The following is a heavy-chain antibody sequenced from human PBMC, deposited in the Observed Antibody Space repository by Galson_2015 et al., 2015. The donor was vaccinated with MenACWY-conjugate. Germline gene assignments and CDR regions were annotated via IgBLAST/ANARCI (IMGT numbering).Heavy chain of an antibody. CDR2: IRRGSRTI. J-gene: IGHJ4*02. D-gene: IGHD4-17*01. CDR1: GFTFSTYS. Sequence: SLRLSCAAAGFTFSTYSMNWVRQAPGKGLEWDSYIRRGSRTIYYADSVKGRFTISRDNAKNSLYLEMNSLRDEDTVVYYCAAGNYGDFDYWGQGTLVTVSS. CDR3: AAGNYGDFDY. V-gene: IGHV3-48*02.